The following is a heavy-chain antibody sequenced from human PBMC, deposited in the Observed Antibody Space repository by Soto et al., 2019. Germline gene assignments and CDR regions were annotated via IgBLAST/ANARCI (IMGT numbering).Heavy chain of an antibody. V-gene: IGHV4-61*01. CDR3: ARDGHGMDV. CDR2: IHVSGST. CDR1: GGSVSSGSYQ. Sequence: SETLSLTCTVSGGSVSSGSYQCTWIRQPPGKGLEWIGYIHVSGSTNDNPSLKGRVTMSIDTSKNQFSLKLSSVTAADTAVYYCARDGHGMDVWGQGTKVTVSS. J-gene: IGHJ6*02.